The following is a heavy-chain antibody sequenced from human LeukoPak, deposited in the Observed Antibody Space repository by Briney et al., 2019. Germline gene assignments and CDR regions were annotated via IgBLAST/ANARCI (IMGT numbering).Heavy chain of an antibody. CDR2: IKQDGSEK. J-gene: IGHJ4*02. D-gene: IGHD2-8*01. CDR1: GFTFGSYW. V-gene: IGHV3-7*01. Sequence: GGSLRLSCAASGFTFGSYWMSWVRQAPGKGLEWVANIKQDGSEKYYVDSVKGRFTISRDNAKSSLYLQMNSLRAEDTAVYYCATDREWRSLDYWGQGTLVTVSS. CDR3: ATDREWRSLDY.